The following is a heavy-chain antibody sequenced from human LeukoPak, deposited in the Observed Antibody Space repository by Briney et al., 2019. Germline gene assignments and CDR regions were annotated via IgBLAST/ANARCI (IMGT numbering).Heavy chain of an antibody. Sequence: PSETLSLTCTVSGGSISGYYWNWVRQPPGQGLEWIGYIYYSGSTKYNPSLKSRVTISVDTSKNQFSLKLSSVTAADTAVYYCARRGYASSWSFDYWGQGTLVTVSS. CDR2: IYYSGST. CDR3: ARRGYASSWSFDY. J-gene: IGHJ4*02. CDR1: GGSISGYY. D-gene: IGHD6-13*01. V-gene: IGHV4-59*08.